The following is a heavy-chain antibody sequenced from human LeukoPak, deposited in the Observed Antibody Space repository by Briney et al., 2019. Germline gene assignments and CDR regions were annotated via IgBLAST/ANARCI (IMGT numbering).Heavy chain of an antibody. CDR1: GFTFSSYS. D-gene: IGHD3-3*01. CDR3: AKPPGASITIFGVVGGY. CDR2: ISSSSSYI. V-gene: IGHV3-21*04. Sequence: PGGSLRLSCAASGFTFSSYSMNWVRQAPGKGLEWVSSISSSSSYIYYADSVKGRFTISRDNSKNTLYLQMNSLRAEDTAVYYCAKPPGASITIFGVVGGYWGQGTLVTVSS. J-gene: IGHJ4*02.